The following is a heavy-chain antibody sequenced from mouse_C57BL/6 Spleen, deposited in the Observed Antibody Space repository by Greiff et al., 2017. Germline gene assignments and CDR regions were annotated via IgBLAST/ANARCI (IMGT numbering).Heavy chain of an antibody. J-gene: IGHJ3*01. V-gene: IGHV2-9*01. CDR1: GFSLTSYG. CDR3: AIRDYYGSSPFAY. D-gene: IGHD1-1*01. CDR2: IWGGGST. Sequence: QVHVKQSGPGLVAPSQSLSITCTVSGFSLTSYGVDWVRQPPGKGLEWLGVIWGGGSTNYNSALMSRLSIRKDNSKSQVFLKMNRLQTDDTAMYYCAIRDYYGSSPFAYWGQGTLVAVSA.